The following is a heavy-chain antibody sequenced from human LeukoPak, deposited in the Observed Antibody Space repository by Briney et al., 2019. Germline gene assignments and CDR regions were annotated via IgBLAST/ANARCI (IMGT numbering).Heavy chain of an antibody. V-gene: IGHV4-4*07. CDR1: GGSISSYY. D-gene: IGHD2-2*01. CDR3: AREREYCSSTSCYFAWAPGVLYYYGMDV. Sequence: SETLSLTCTVSGGSISSYYWSWIRQPAGKGLEWIGRIYTSGSTNYNPSLKSRVTMSVDTSKNQFSLKLSSVTAADTAVYYYAREREYCSSTSCYFAWAPGVLYYYGMDVWGQGTTVTVSS. J-gene: IGHJ6*02. CDR2: IYTSGST.